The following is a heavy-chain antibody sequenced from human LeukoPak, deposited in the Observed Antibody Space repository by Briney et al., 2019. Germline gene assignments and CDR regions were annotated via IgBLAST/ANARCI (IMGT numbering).Heavy chain of an antibody. V-gene: IGHV3-48*04. Sequence: GGSLRLSCAASGFTFSSYSMNWVRQAPGKGLEWVSYISSRSATIYYADSVKGRFTISRDNAKNSLYLQMNSLRAEDTAVYYCAELGITMIGGVWGKGTTVTISS. D-gene: IGHD3-10*02. CDR1: GFTFSSYS. CDR3: AELGITMIGGV. CDR2: ISSRSATI. J-gene: IGHJ6*04.